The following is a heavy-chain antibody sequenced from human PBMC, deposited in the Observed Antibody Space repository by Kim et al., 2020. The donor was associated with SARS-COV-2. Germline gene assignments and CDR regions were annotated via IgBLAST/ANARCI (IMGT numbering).Heavy chain of an antibody. CDR2: T. CDR3: ATTTSSWIFDY. J-gene: IGHJ4*02. V-gene: IGHV3-23*03. D-gene: IGHD6-13*01. Sequence: TCNANPVKALVPISRDESKSTLHMQINSLRAEDTAVYYCATTTSSWIFDYWGQGTMVTVSS.